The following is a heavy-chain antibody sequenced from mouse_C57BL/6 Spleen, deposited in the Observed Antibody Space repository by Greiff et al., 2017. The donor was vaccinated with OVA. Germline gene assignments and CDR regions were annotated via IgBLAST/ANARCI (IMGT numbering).Heavy chain of an antibody. J-gene: IGHJ2*01. Sequence: QVQLQQSGPELVKPGASVKISCKASGYAFSSSWMNWVKQRPGKGLEWIGRIYPGDGDTNYNGKFKGKATLTADKSSGTAYMQLSSLTSEDSAVYFCARPVEREYYFDYWGQGTTLTVSS. CDR1: GYAFSSSW. D-gene: IGHD1-1*01. CDR3: ARPVEREYYFDY. CDR2: IYPGDGDT. V-gene: IGHV1-82*01.